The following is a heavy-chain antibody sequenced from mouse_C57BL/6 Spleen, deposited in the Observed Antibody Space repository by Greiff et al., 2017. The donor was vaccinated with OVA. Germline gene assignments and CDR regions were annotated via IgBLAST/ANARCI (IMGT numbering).Heavy chain of an antibody. V-gene: IGHV1-82*01. CDR3: ARGSGNFDY. CDR1: GYAFSSSW. Sequence: VQLQQSGPELVKPGASVKISCKASGYAFSSSWMNWVKQRPGQGLEWIGRIYPGDGVTNYNGKFKGKATLTADKSSSTAYMQLSSLTSEDSAVYFCARGSGNFDYWGQGTTLTVSS. J-gene: IGHJ2*01. D-gene: IGHD3-2*02. CDR2: IYPGDGVT.